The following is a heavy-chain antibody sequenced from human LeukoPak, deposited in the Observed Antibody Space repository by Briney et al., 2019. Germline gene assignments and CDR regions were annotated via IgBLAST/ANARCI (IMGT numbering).Heavy chain of an antibody. CDR2: IYPGDSDT. CDR1: GYSFTSYW. CDR3: AIHYYYDSSGYFGAFDI. D-gene: IGHD3-22*01. Sequence: GESLKISCRGSGYSFTSYWIGWVRQMPGKGLEWMGIIYPGDSDTRYSPSFQGQVTISADKSISTAYLQWSSLKASDTAMYYCAIHYYYDSSGYFGAFDIWGQGTMVTVSS. J-gene: IGHJ3*02. V-gene: IGHV5-51*01.